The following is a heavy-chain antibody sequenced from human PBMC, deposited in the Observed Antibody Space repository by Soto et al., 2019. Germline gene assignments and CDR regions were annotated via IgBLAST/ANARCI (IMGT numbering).Heavy chain of an antibody. D-gene: IGHD3-9*01. Sequence: TLXLSCLSPGGFLSSSGNYSGWIGRPPGKGLEWIGTVDYSRDTSYNPSLRRRVTISADTSKNQFSLRLSSVSVADTAVYYCARRPPLYASDISRFDIWGQGALVTVYS. CDR2: VDYSRDT. CDR1: GGFLSSSGNY. V-gene: IGHV4-39*01. CDR3: ARRPPLYASDISRFDI. J-gene: IGHJ4*02.